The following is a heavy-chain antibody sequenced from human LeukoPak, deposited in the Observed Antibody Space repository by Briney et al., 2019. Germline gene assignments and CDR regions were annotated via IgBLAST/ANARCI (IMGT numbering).Heavy chain of an antibody. CDR3: ARGGHGDLRNARVKYYYYYYMDV. CDR2: INHSGST. J-gene: IGHJ6*03. CDR1: GGSFSGYY. V-gene: IGHV4-34*01. D-gene: IGHD7-27*01. Sequence: PSETLSLTCAVYGGSFSGYYWGWIRQPPGKRLEWIGEINHSGSTNYNPSLKSRVTISVDTSKNQFSLKLSSVTAADTAVYYCARGGHGDLRNARVKYYYYYYMDVWGKGTTVTVSS.